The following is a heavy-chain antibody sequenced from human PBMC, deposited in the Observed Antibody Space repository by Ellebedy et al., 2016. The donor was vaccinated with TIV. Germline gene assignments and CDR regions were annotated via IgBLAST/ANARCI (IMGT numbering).Heavy chain of an antibody. CDR1: GFTVSSNY. J-gene: IGHJ4*02. D-gene: IGHD6-13*01. V-gene: IGHV3-66*01. CDR3: VISYSSSWCLY. CDR2: IYGDGRT. Sequence: GESLKISCAASGFTVSSNYMSWVRQAPGKGLEWVSVIYGDGRTYFADSVKGRFSISRDNSKNTLYLQMNSLRAEDTAVYYCVISYSSSWCLYWGQGILVTVSS.